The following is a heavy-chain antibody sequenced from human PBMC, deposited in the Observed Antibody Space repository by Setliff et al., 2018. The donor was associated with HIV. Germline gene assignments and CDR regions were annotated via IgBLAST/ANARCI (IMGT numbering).Heavy chain of an antibody. CDR1: GYTFTNYG. D-gene: IGHD1-1*01. Sequence: ASVKVSCKTSGYTFTNYGISWVRQSPRQGLEWMGWINAHNGNIKYAQKFQGRVTVTTDTSTSTGYMELKSLTSDDTAVYYCARAAGYQLLGWGQGALVTVSS. V-gene: IGHV1-18*01. J-gene: IGHJ4*02. CDR3: ARAAGYQLLG. CDR2: INAHNGNI.